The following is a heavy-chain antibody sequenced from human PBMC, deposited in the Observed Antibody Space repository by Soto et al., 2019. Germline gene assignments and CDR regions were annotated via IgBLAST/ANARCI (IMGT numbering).Heavy chain of an antibody. Sequence: EVHLLESGGGLVQPGGSLRLSCVGSEFTFSNYAMNWVRQAPGEGPEWVSLISSSGGTTYYADSVKGRFSISRDNSKNTLYLQMNSLRVEDTAIYYCAKDGQGRGATTGDDAFDIWGQGTMVTVSS. CDR2: ISSSGGTT. V-gene: IGHV3-23*01. CDR3: AKDGQGRGATTGDDAFDI. J-gene: IGHJ3*02. CDR1: EFTFSNYA. D-gene: IGHD1-1*01.